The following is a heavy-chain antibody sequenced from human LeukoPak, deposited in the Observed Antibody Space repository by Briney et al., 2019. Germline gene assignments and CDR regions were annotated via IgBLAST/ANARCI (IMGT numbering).Heavy chain of an antibody. CDR2: IYSGGST. J-gene: IGHJ5*02. Sequence: GGSLRLSCAASGFLFSNYNMNWVRQAPGKGLEWVSVIYSGGSTYYADSVKGRFTISRDKSKNTVYLQMNSLRFEDTAMYYCARNWFDPWGQGTLVTVSP. CDR1: GFLFSNYN. V-gene: IGHV3-53*05. CDR3: ARNWFDP.